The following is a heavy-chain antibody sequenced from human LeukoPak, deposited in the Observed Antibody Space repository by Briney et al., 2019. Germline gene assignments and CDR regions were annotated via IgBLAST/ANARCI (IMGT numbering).Heavy chain of an antibody. CDR1: GFTFSSYA. CDR3: AKDPSGWHRLYYFDY. D-gene: IGHD6-19*01. CDR2: ISGSGGST. J-gene: IGHJ4*02. V-gene: IGHV3-23*01. Sequence: GGSLRLSCAASGFTFSSYAMSWVRQAPGKGLEWVSAISGSGGSTYYADSVKGRFTISRDNSKNTLYLQMNSLRAEGTAVYYCAKDPSGWHRLYYFDYWGQGTLVTVSS.